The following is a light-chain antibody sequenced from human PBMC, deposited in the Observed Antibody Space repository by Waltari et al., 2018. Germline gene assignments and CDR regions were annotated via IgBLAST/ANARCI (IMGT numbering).Light chain of an antibody. CDR3: QQYNIYSWT. J-gene: IGKJ1*01. CDR2: RAS. CDR1: QHIHNW. Sequence: DIQMTQFPSTLSASFGDRVTITCRASQHIHNWLAWYQQKPGKAPELLIYRASILQTGVPSRFSGSGSVRDYTRTISSLQPDDIGTYFCQQYNIYSWTFGQGTKVEIK. V-gene: IGKV1-5*03.